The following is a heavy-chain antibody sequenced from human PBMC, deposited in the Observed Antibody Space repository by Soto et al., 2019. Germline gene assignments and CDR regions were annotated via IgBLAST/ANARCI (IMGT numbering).Heavy chain of an antibody. V-gene: IGHV3-21*01. D-gene: IGHD3-22*01. J-gene: IGHJ4*02. CDR3: ARVKSSGYYSHFDY. CDR1: GFTFSSYS. Sequence: GGSLRLSCAASGFTFSSYSMNWVRQAPGKGLEWVSSISSSSSYIYYADSVKGRFTISRDNAKNSLYLQMNSLRAEDTAVYYCARVKSSGYYSHFDYWGQGTLVTVSS. CDR2: ISSSSSYI.